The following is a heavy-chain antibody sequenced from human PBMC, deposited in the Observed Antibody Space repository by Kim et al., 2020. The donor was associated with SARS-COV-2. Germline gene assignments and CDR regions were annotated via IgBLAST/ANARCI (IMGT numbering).Heavy chain of an antibody. J-gene: IGHJ4*02. D-gene: IGHD5-18*01. CDR3: AKDLRGYSYGLPPYFDY. CDR2: ISGSGGST. CDR1: GFTFSSYA. Sequence: GGSLRLSCAASGFTFSSYAMSWVRQAPGKGLEWVSAISGSGGSTYYADSVKGRFTISRDNSKNTLYLQMNSLRAEDTAVYYCAKDLRGYSYGLPPYFDYWGQGTLVTVSS. V-gene: IGHV3-23*01.